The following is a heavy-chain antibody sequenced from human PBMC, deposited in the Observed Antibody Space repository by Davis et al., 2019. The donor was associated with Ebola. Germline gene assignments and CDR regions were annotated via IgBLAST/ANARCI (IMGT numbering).Heavy chain of an antibody. D-gene: IGHD6-13*01. CDR3: ARSVPRCSNWYCGFEY. J-gene: IGHJ4*02. CDR1: GYTFISNG. CDR2: IIPISGLT. V-gene: IGHV1-69*13. Sequence: SVKVSCKASGYTFISNGISWVRQAPGQGLEWMGGIIPISGLTHYAQKFRGRVTITADESTNTAYMELSSLRSEDTAVYYCARSVPRCSNWYCGFEYWGQGALVTVSS.